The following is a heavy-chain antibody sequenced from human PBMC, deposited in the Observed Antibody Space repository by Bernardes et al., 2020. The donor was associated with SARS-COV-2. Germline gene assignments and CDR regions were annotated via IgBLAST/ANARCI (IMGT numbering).Heavy chain of an antibody. D-gene: IGHD3-10*01. J-gene: IGHJ5*02. CDR2: FYYRGST. V-gene: IGHV4-39*07. Sequence: SETLSLTCTVSGGSISSSSYYWGWIRQPPGKGLEWIGSFYYRGSTYYTPSLKSRVTISVDTSKNQFSLKLSSVTAADTAVYYCARGRRSRGNWFDPWGQGTLVTFSS. CDR3: ARGRRSRGNWFDP. CDR1: GGSISSSSYY.